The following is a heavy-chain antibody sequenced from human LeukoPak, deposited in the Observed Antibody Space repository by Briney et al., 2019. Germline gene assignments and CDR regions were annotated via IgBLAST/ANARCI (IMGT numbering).Heavy chain of an antibody. CDR2: ISSSGSTI. Sequence: PGGSLRLSCAASGFTFSSYEMNWVRQAPGKGLEWVSYISSSGSTIYYADSVKGRFTISRDSAKNSLYLQMNSLRAEDTAVYYCARESRSDYAGLHYWGQGTLVTVSS. CDR3: ARESRSDYAGLHY. J-gene: IGHJ4*02. D-gene: IGHD4-17*01. V-gene: IGHV3-48*03. CDR1: GFTFSSYE.